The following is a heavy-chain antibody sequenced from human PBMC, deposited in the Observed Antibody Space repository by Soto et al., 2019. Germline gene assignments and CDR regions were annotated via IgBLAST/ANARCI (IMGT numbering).Heavy chain of an antibody. D-gene: IGHD6-13*01. V-gene: IGHV1-3*01. CDR2: INAGNGNT. J-gene: IGHJ2*01. CDR3: ARDRGQQLVPIGWYFDL. Sequence: QVQLVQSGAEVKKPGASVKVSCKASGYTFTSYAMHWVRQAPGQRLEWMGWINAGNGNTKYSQKFQGRVTITRDTSASTAYMELSSLRSEDTAVYYCARDRGQQLVPIGWYFDLWGRGTLVTVSS. CDR1: GYTFTSYA.